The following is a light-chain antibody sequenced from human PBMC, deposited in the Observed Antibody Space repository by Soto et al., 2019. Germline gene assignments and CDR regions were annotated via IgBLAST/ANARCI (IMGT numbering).Light chain of an antibody. V-gene: IGLV3-21*04. CDR3: QVWDSSSDHVV. CDR2: YDS. Sequence: SYELTQPPSVSVAPGKTARITCGGNNIGSKSVHWYQQKPGQAPVLVIDYDSDRPSGIPERFSGSNSGNTGTLTISSVEAGDEADYYCQVWDSSSDHVVFGGGTKLTVL. CDR1: NIGSKS. J-gene: IGLJ2*01.